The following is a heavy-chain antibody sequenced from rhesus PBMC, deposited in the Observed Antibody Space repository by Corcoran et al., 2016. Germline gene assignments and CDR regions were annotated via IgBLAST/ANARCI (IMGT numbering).Heavy chain of an antibody. Sequence: QVQLQESGPGVVKPSETLSLTCAVSGGSISDSYRWSWIRQPPGKGLEWIGYIYGSSTSTNYNPSLKGRVTISKDTSKNQFSLKLSSVTAADTAVYYCAREVAGTADYWGQGVLVTVSS. V-gene: IGHV4S10*01. CDR1: GGSISDSYR. CDR2: IYGSSTST. D-gene: IGHD1-20*01. CDR3: AREVAGTADY. J-gene: IGHJ4*01.